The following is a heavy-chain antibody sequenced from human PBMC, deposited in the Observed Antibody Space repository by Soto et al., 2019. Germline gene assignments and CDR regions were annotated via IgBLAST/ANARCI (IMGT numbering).Heavy chain of an antibody. J-gene: IGHJ6*02. D-gene: IGHD2-21*02. Sequence: GGSLRLSCAASGFTFSNYGMHWVRQTPGKGLEWVAVIWYDGKNKYYADSVKGRFTISRDNSKNTLYLQMNSLRVEDTSVFFCAREPRGVTSYYYYYGMDVWGQGTTVTVSS. CDR3: AREPRGVTSYYYYYGMDV. CDR2: IWYDGKNK. CDR1: GFTFSNYG. V-gene: IGHV3-33*01.